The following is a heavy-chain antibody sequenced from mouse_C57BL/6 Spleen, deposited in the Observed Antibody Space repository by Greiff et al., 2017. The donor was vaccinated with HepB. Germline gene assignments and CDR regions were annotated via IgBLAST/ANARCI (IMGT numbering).Heavy chain of an antibody. D-gene: IGHD4-1*01. CDR1: GYSITSGYY. J-gene: IGHJ2*01. V-gene: IGHV3-6*01. Sequence: EVHLVESGPGLVKPSQSLSLTCSVTGYSITSGYYWNWIRQFPGNKLEWMGYISYDGSNNYNPSLKNRISITRDTSKNQFFLKLNSVTTEDTATYYCARHGWDGDYWGQGTTLTVSS. CDR3: ARHGWDGDY. CDR2: ISYDGSN.